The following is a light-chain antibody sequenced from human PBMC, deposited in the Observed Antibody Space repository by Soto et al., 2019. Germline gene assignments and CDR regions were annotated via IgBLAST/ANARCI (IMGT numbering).Light chain of an antibody. V-gene: IGKV1-5*01. J-gene: IGKJ2*01. CDR2: DAS. CDR3: QQYNSYSRMYT. Sequence: DIQMTQSPSTLSASVGDRVTITCRASQSISSWLAWYQQKPGKAPKLLIYDASSLESGVPSRFSGSVSGTEFTLTISNLQPDDFASYYCQQYNSYSRMYTFGQGTKLEIK. CDR1: QSISSW.